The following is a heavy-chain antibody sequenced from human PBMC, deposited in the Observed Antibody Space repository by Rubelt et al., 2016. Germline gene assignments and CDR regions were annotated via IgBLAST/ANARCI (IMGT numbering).Heavy chain of an antibody. CDR3: ARGLWGPVAEGY. CDR2: IYYSGSP. J-gene: IGHJ4*02. CDR1: GGSFSGYY. V-gene: IGHV4-34*01. D-gene: IGHD6-19*01. Sequence: QVQLQQWGAGLLKPSETLSLTCAVYGGSFSGYYWSWIRQPPGKGLEWIGYIYYSGSPNYNPSLKSRVTISVDTSKNQFPLKLSSVTAADTAVYYCARGLWGPVAEGYWGQGTLVTVSS.